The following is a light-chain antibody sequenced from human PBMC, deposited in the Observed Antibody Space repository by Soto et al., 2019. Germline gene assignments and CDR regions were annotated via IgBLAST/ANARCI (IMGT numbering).Light chain of an antibody. CDR1: QVMSSW. J-gene: IGKJ5*01. V-gene: IGKV1D-12*01. CDR2: AAS. CDR3: QQTDTLPST. Sequence: PSSVSASVGERVTITCRASQVMSSWLAWYQQKPGKAPKLLIFAASTLQSGVPSRFSGSGSRTDFTLTITSLQPEDIGTYYCQQTDTLPSTFGQGTRLEIK.